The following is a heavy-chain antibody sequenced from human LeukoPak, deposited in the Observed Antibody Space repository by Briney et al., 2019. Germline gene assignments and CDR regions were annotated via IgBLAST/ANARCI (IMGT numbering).Heavy chain of an antibody. CDR3: AKNEYSSGYYPYPFDY. D-gene: IGHD3-22*01. CDR2: ISYDGSNK. CDR1: GFTFSSYG. V-gene: IGHV3-30*18. J-gene: IGHJ4*02. Sequence: GGSLRLSCAASGFTFSSYGMHWVRRAPGKGLEWVAVISYDGSNKYYADSVKGRFTISRDNSKNTLYLQMNSLRAEDTAVYYCAKNEYSSGYYPYPFDYWGQGTLVTVSS.